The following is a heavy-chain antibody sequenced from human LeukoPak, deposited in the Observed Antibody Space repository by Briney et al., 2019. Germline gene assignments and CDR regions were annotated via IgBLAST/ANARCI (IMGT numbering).Heavy chain of an antibody. CDR1: GFTFSSYA. CDR3: AKDSDRDGYNYWIPVYYFDY. D-gene: IGHD5-24*01. CDR2: ISGSGGST. V-gene: IGHV3-23*01. J-gene: IGHJ4*02. Sequence: GGSLRLSCAASGFTFSSYAVSWVRQAPGKGLEWVSAISGSGGSTYYADSVKGRFTISRDNSKNTLYLQMNSLRAEDTAVYYCAKDSDRDGYNYWIPVYYFDYWGQGTLATVSS.